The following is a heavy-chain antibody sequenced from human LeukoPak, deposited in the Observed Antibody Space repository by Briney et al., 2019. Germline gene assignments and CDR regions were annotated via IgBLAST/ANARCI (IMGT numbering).Heavy chain of an antibody. CDR2: IYYSGST. V-gene: IGHV4-59*01. J-gene: IGHJ4*02. Sequence: SETLSLTCTVSGGPISSYYWSWIRQPPGKGLECIGYIYYSGSTNYNPSLKSRVTISVDTSKNQFSLKLSSVTAADTAVYYCARVSRIAVAGLFDYWGQGTLVTVSS. CDR3: ARVSRIAVAGLFDY. CDR1: GGPISSYY. D-gene: IGHD6-19*01.